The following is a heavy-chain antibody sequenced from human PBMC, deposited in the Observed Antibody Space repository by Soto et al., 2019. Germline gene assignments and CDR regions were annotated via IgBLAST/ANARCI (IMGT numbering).Heavy chain of an antibody. Sequence: HPGGSLRLSCSASGFTFSIYAMHWVRQAPGKGLEYVSSISTNGGSTDYADSVKGRFTISRDNSKNTLYLQMNSLRVEDTAVYYCAKKVPGSNPLDSWGQGTMVTVSS. D-gene: IGHD1-1*01. CDR2: ISTNGGST. V-gene: IGHV3-64D*06. CDR3: AKKVPGSNPLDS. J-gene: IGHJ4*03. CDR1: GFTFSIYA.